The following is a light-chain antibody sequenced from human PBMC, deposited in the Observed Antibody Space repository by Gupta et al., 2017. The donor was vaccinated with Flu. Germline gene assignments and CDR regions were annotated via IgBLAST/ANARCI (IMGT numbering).Light chain of an antibody. V-gene: IGKV1-5*03. J-gene: IGKJ1*01. CDR3: QQYNSYWT. CDR2: KAS. CDR1: QSISSW. Sequence: VGDRVTITCRASQSISSWLAWYQQKPGKAPKVLIYKASSLETGVPSRFSSSGSGTEFTLTISSLQPDDFATYYCQQYNSYWTFGQGTKVEIK.